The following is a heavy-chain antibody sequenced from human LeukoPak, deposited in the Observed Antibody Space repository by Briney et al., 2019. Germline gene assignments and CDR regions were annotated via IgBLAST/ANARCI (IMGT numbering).Heavy chain of an antibody. V-gene: IGHV3-7*01. Sequence: GGSLRLSCAAPGLTVSSNCMSWVRQAPGKGLEWVATMKQDGSEKYYVDSVKGRFTISRDNAKNSLYLQMNSLRAEDTAVYYCARDRNTDFWSGYYTNYFDYWGQGTLVTVSS. D-gene: IGHD3-3*01. CDR1: GLTVSSNC. CDR3: ARDRNTDFWSGYYTNYFDY. J-gene: IGHJ4*02. CDR2: MKQDGSEK.